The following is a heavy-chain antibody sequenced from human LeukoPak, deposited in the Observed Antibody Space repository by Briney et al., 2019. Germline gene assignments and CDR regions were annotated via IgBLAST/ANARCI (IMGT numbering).Heavy chain of an antibody. CDR3: ARVDDYGGNSVGY. CDR2: MNPRGGST. J-gene: IGHJ4*02. V-gene: IGHV1-46*01. CDR1: GSSFTTYY. Sequence: GASVKVSCRASGSSFTTYYMHWMRQAPGQGLEWMGTMNPRGGSTNYAQKFQGRVTMIRDPSTSTVYMELSSLRFEDTAVYYCARVDDYGGNSVGYWGQGTLVTVSS. D-gene: IGHD4-23*01.